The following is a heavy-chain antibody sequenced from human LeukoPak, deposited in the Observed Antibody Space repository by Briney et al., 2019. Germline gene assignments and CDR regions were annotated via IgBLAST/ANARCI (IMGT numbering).Heavy chain of an antibody. J-gene: IGHJ4*02. V-gene: IGHV3-30*01. Sequence: QPGGSLRLSCAASGFTFSSYAMHWVRQAPGKGLEWVAVISFDGNNKYYADSVKGRFTISRDNSKNTLYLQMNSLRVEDTAVYFCARDLSGSGYTALGYFWGQGTLVTVSS. CDR3: ARDLSGSGYTALGYF. D-gene: IGHD3-3*01. CDR1: GFTFSSYA. CDR2: ISFDGNNK.